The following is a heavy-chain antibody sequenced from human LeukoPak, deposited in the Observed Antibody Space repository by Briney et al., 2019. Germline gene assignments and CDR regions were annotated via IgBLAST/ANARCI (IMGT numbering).Heavy chain of an antibody. CDR2: INHSGST. V-gene: IGHV4-34*01. CDR1: GGSFSGYY. CDR3: ARGRGEDGYNSLAIPLDY. J-gene: IGHJ4*02. Sequence: SETLSLTCAVYGGSFSGYYWSWIRQPPGKGLEWIGEINHSGSTNYNPSLKSRVTISVDTSKNQFSLKLSSVTAADTAVYCCARGRGEDGYNSLAIPLDYWGQGTLVTVSS. D-gene: IGHD5-12*01.